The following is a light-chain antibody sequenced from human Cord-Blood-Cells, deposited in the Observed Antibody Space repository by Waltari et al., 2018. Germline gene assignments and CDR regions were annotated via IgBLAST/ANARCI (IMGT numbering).Light chain of an antibody. CDR1: SSDVGGYNY. V-gene: IGLV2-14*01. J-gene: IGLJ2*01. CDR3: SSYTSSSNVV. CDR2: DVS. Sequence: SALTQPASVSGYPGQSITISCTGTSSDVGGYNYVSWYQQHPGKAPKLMIYDVSKRPSGVSNRFSGSKSGNTASLTISGLQAEDEADYYCSSYTSSSNVVFGGGTKLTVL.